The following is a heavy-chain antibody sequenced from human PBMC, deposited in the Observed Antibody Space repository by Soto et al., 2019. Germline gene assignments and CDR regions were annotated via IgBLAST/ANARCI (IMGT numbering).Heavy chain of an antibody. CDR3: ARDRLVVPAAIGKYYYYGMDV. Sequence: QVQLVESGGGVVQPGRSLRLSCAASGFTFSSYGMHWVRQAPGKGLEWVAVIWYDGSNKYYADSVKGRFTISRDNAKNTLYLQMNSLGAEDTAVYYCARDRLVVPAAIGKYYYYGMDVWGQGTTVTVSS. V-gene: IGHV3-33*01. CDR1: GFTFSSYG. D-gene: IGHD2-2*01. CDR2: IWYDGSNK. J-gene: IGHJ6*02.